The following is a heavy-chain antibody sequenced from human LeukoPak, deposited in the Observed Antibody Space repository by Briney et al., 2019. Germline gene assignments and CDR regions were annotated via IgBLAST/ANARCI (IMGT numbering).Heavy chain of an antibody. CDR3: ARHGAMTVNFQH. CDR2: IYYSGST. Sequence: PSETLSLTCTVSGGSISSGSYYWGWIRQPPGKGLEWIGSIYYSGSTYYNPSLKSRVTISVDTSNNQFSLKLSSVTAADMAVYYCARHGAMTVNFQHWGQGTVVTVSS. D-gene: IGHD2-21*02. J-gene: IGHJ1*01. CDR1: GGSISSGSYY. V-gene: IGHV4-39*01.